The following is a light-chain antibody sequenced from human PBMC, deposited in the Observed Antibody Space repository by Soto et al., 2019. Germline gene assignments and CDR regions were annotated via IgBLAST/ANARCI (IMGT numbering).Light chain of an antibody. J-gene: IGLJ1*01. CDR1: ASDIGGYSF. V-gene: IGLV2-8*01. CDR3: SAHGGTSPYV. Sequence: QSVLTQPPSASGSPGQSVAISCTGTASDIGGYSFVSWYQQHPGKAPKLLIYDVNKRPSGVPDRFSGSKSGNTASLTVSGLQAEDEAEYYCSAHGGTSPYVFGAGTKLTVL. CDR2: DVN.